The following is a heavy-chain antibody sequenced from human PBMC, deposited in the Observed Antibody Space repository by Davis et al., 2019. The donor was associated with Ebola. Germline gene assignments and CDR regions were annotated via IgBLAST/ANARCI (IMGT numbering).Heavy chain of an antibody. CDR2: ISYDGSNK. CDR3: AKAAYSSGWGYYGMDV. Sequence: PGGSLRLSCAASGFTFSSYGMHWVRQAPGKGLEWVAVISYDGSNKYYADSVKGRFTISRDNSKNTLYLQMNSLRAEDTAVYYCAKAAYSSGWGYYGMDVWGQGTTVTVSS. CDR1: GFTFSSYG. J-gene: IGHJ6*02. D-gene: IGHD6-19*01. V-gene: IGHV3-30*18.